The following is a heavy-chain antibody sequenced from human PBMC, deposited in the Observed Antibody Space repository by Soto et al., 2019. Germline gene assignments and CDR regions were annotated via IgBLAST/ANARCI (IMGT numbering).Heavy chain of an antibody. D-gene: IGHD2-2*01. CDR2: INAGNGNT. J-gene: IGHJ5*02. V-gene: IGHV1-3*01. Sequence: ASVKVSCKASGYTFTSYAMHWVRQAPGQRLEWMGWINAGNGNTKYSQKFQGRVTITRDTSASTAYMELSSLRSEDTAVYYCARGIVVVPAAPSWFDPWGQGTLVTVSS. CDR1: GYTFTSYA. CDR3: ARGIVVVPAAPSWFDP.